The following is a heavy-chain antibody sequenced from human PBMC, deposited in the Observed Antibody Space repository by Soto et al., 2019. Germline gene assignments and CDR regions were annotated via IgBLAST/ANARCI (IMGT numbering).Heavy chain of an antibody. D-gene: IGHD6-13*01. CDR1: GGSISSYY. CDR3: ARDSDSSSFNWFDP. V-gene: IGHV4-59*01. Sequence: SETLSLTCTVSGGSISSYYWSWIRQPPGKGLEWIGYIYYSGSTNYNPSLKSRVTISVDTSKNQFSLKLSSVTAADTAVYYCARDSDSSSFNWFDPWGQGTLVTVS. J-gene: IGHJ5*02. CDR2: IYYSGST.